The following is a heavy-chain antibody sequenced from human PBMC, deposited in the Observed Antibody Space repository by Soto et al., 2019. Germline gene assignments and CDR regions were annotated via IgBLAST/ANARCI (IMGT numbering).Heavy chain of an antibody. CDR2: IYSGGST. CDR1: GFTVCSNY. D-gene: IGHD3-22*01. Sequence: GGSLSLSCAASGFTVCSNYMSWVRQAPGKGLEWVSVIYSGGSTYYADSVKGRFTISRDNSKNTLYLQMNSLRAEDTAVYYCARDRVESGYPEYFQHWGQGTLVTVSS. J-gene: IGHJ1*01. V-gene: IGHV3-53*01. CDR3: ARDRVESGYPEYFQH.